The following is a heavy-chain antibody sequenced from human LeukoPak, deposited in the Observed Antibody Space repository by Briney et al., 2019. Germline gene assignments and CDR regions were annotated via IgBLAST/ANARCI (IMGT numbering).Heavy chain of an antibody. D-gene: IGHD6-6*01. Sequence: GGSLRLSCGTSGFIFSSDSMIWVRQAPGKGLEWVSSISSTGAYIYYADSLKGRFTISRDNAKNSLYLQMNSLRAEDTAVYYCAKDQDGIAARRGDFDYWGQGTLVTVSS. CDR2: ISSTGAYI. V-gene: IGHV3-21*01. CDR1: GFIFSSDS. CDR3: AKDQDGIAARRGDFDY. J-gene: IGHJ4*02.